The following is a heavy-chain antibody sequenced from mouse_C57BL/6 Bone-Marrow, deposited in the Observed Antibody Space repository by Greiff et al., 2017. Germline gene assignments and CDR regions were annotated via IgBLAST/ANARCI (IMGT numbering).Heavy chain of an antibody. CDR3: AIFMDY. CDR1: GYAFTNYL. J-gene: IGHJ4*01. CDR2: IIPGSGGT. V-gene: IGHV1-54*01. Sequence: QVQLKESGAELVRPGTSVKVSCKASGYAFTNYLIEWVKQRPGQGLEWIGVIIPGSGGTNYNEKFKGKATLTADKSSSTAYMQLSSLTSEDSAVYFCAIFMDYWGQGTSVTVSS.